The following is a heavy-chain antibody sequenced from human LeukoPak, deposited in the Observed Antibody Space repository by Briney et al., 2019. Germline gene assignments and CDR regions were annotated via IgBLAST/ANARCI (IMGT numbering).Heavy chain of an antibody. J-gene: IGHJ4*02. CDR2: ISGRSDNT. CDR3: AKWGDYDVLTGYYVSDF. V-gene: IGHV3-23*01. CDR1: GFIFSNYA. Sequence: PGASLRLSCAAYGFIFSNYAMYWVRQAPGKGLEWVSAISGRSDNTYYADSVKGRFTLSRDSSKNTLYLQMNSLRADDTAVYYCAKWGDYDVLTGYYVSDFWGQGTLVTVSS. D-gene: IGHD3-9*01.